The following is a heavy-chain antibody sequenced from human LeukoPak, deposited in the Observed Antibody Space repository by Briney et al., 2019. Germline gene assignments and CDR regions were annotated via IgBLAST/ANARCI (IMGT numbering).Heavy chain of an antibody. Sequence: GGSLRLSCAASGFTFSSYSMNWVRQAPGKGLEWVSYISSSSSTIYYAHSVKGRFTISRDNAKNSLYLQMNSLRAEDTAVYYCARGGPSYGDYSFDYWGQGTLVTVSS. CDR2: ISSSSSTI. CDR3: ARGGPSYGDYSFDY. V-gene: IGHV3-48*01. CDR1: GFTFSSYS. D-gene: IGHD4-17*01. J-gene: IGHJ4*02.